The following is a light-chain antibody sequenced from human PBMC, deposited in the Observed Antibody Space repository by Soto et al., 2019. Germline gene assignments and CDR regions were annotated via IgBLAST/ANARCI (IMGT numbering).Light chain of an antibody. J-gene: IGKJ1*01. CDR2: GAS. CDR1: QSVSSN. CDR3: QQYGSSPRT. Sequence: EIVMTQSPATLSVSPGEGATLSCRASQSVSSNLAWYQQKPGQAPRLLMYGASTRATGIPDRFSGSGSGTDFTLTISRLEPEDFAVYYCQQYGSSPRTFGQGTKVDIK. V-gene: IGKV3-20*01.